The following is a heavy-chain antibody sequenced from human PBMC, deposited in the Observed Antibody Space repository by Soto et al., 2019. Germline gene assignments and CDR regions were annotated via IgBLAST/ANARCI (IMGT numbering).Heavy chain of an antibody. Sequence: PSATLSLTCTVSGDSVSSRGYFWALLRQPPGQRLEWIGSIYHSGNTYYNPSLKSRVTISVDTSKNQFSLKLSSVTAADTAVDYCARVCGGDCHYGMDVWGQGTTVT. CDR1: GDSVSSRGYF. D-gene: IGHD2-21*02. V-gene: IGHV4-39*07. CDR2: IYHSGNT. J-gene: IGHJ6*02. CDR3: ARVCGGDCHYGMDV.